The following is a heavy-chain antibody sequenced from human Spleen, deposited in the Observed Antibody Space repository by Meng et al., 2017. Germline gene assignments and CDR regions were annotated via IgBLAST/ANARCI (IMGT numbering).Heavy chain of an antibody. V-gene: IGHV3-21*04. Sequence: GESLKISCADSGFTFSSYSMNWVRQAPGKGLEWISSISISDYIYYADSVKGRFTISRDNAKNSLFLQMNGLRAGDTATYYCARAMYRGLSGSDYWGQGTQVTVSS. D-gene: IGHD3-10*01. CDR3: ARAMYRGLSGSDY. J-gene: IGHJ4*02. CDR2: ISISDYI. CDR1: GFTFSSYS.